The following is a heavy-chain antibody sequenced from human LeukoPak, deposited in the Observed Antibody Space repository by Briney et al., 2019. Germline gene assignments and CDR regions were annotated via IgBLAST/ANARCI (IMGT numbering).Heavy chain of an antibody. CDR3: ARYGIAAANSWVDY. CDR1: GFSVSNTY. J-gene: IGHJ4*02. V-gene: IGHV3-53*01. D-gene: IGHD6-13*01. CDR2: IYSGGNT. Sequence: PGGSLRLSCAASGFSVSNTYMSRVRQAPGKGLEWVSIIYSGGNTYYADSVKGRFTISRDNAKNSMFLQMNSLRAEDTAVYYCARYGIAAANSWVDYWGQGTLVTVSS.